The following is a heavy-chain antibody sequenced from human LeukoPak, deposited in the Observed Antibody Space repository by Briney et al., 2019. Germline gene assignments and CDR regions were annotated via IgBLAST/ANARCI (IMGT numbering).Heavy chain of an antibody. J-gene: IGHJ4*02. D-gene: IGHD3-10*01. CDR2: ISGSGGST. CDR1: GFTFSSYA. Sequence: GGSLRLSCAASGFTFSSYAMSWVRQAPGKGLEWVSAISGSGGSTYYADSVKGRFTISRDNSKNTLYLQMNSLRAEDTAVYYCAKEVSVTMVQGSSYFDYWGQGTLVTVSS. V-gene: IGHV3-23*01. CDR3: AKEVSVTMVQGSSYFDY.